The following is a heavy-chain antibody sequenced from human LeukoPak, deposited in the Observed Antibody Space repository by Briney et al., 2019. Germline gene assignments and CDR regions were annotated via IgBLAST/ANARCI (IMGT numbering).Heavy chain of an antibody. CDR2: INPSGGST. CDR3: ARETEVVVVPAAIGAPYFDY. CDR1: GYTFTSYY. Sequence: GASVKVSCKAPGYTFTSYYMHWVRQAPGQGLEWMGIINPSGGSTSYAQKFQGRVTMTRDTSTSTVYMELSSLRSEDTAVYYCARETEVVVVPAAIGAPYFDYWGQGTLVTVSS. D-gene: IGHD2-2*01. V-gene: IGHV1-46*03. J-gene: IGHJ4*02.